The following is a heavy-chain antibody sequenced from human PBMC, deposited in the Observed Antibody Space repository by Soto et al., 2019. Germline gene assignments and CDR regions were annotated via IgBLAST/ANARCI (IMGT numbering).Heavy chain of an antibody. CDR3: ARGQYCLTGRSFPNWFDS. J-gene: IGHJ5*01. V-gene: IGHV4-30-4*01. Sequence: QVQLLESGPGLVKPSQTLSLTCSVSGDSISNLDYFWAWIRQPPGQALEYIGYIYKSATTYYNPSFKSRVAIPVDTSKRQFSLNVTSVTAADTAVYFCARGQYCLTGRSFPNWFDSWGQGALVTVS. CDR1: GDSISNLDYF. D-gene: IGHD7-27*01. CDR2: IYKSATT.